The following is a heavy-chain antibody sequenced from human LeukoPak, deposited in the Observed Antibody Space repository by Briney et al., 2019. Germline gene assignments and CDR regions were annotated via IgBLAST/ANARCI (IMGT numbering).Heavy chain of an antibody. V-gene: IGHV4-59*08. J-gene: IGHJ5*02. CDR2: IYYSGST. D-gene: IGHD6-13*01. Sequence: SGTLSLTCTVSGGSISSYYWSWIRQPPGKGLEWIGYIYYSGSTNYNPSLKSRVTISVDTSKNQFSLKLGSVTAADTAVYYCARQSSSWYEINWFDPWGQGTLVTVSS. CDR3: ARQSSSWYEINWFDP. CDR1: GGSISSYY.